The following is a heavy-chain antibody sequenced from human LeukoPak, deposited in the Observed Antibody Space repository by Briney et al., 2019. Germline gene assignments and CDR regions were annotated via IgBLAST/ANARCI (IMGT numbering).Heavy chain of an antibody. D-gene: IGHD3-10*01. Sequence: GGSLRLSCAASGFTFSSYAMHWVRQAPGKGLEYVSAISSNGGSTYYANSVKGRFTISRDNSKNTLYLQMSSLRAEDMAVYYCAREGSVYGSGRNDYWGQGTLVTVSS. J-gene: IGHJ4*02. CDR2: ISSNGGST. V-gene: IGHV3-64*01. CDR1: GFTFSSYA. CDR3: AREGSVYGSGRNDY.